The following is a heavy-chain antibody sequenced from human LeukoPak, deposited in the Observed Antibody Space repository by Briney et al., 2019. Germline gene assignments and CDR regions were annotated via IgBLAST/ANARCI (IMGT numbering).Heavy chain of an antibody. Sequence: GGSLRLSCAASGFTFDDYAMHWVRQAPGKGLEWVSGISWNSGSIGYADSVKGRFTISSDNAKNSLYLQMNSLRAEDTALYYCAKSHTAMAPDYWGQGTLVTVSS. CDR3: AKSHTAMAPDY. J-gene: IGHJ4*02. CDR2: ISWNSGSI. CDR1: GFTFDDYA. V-gene: IGHV3-9*01. D-gene: IGHD5-18*01.